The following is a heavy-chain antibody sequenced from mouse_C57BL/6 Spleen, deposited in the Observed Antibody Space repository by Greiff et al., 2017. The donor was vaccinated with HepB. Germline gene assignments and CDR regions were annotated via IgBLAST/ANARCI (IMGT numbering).Heavy chain of an antibody. CDR3: ARLPLYYSNFYYFDY. V-gene: IGHV1-53*01. D-gene: IGHD2-5*01. Sequence: QVQLKQPGTELVKPGASVKLSCKASGYTFTSYWMHWVKQRPGQGLEWIGNINPSNGGTNYNEKFKSKATLTVDKSSSTAYMQLSSLTSEDSAVYYCARLPLYYSNFYYFDYWGQGTTLTVSS. J-gene: IGHJ2*01. CDR2: INPSNGGT. CDR1: GYTFTSYW.